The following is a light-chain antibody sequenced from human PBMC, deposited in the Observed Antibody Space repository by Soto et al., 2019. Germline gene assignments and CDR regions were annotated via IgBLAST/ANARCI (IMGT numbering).Light chain of an antibody. Sequence: QSVLTQPASVSGSPGQSITISCTGTSSDVGGYNYVSWYQQYPGKAPKLIIYDVSYRPSGVSNRFSGSKSGNTASLTISGLQAEDEADYYCSSYTSISSPLYVFGTGTKVTVL. CDR2: DVS. J-gene: IGLJ1*01. CDR1: SSDVGGYNY. V-gene: IGLV2-14*01. CDR3: SSYTSISSPLYV.